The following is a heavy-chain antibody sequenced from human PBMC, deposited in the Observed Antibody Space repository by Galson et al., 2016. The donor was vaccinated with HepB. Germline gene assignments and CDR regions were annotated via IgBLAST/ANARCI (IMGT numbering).Heavy chain of an antibody. V-gene: IGHV3-53*01. Sequence: SLRLSCAASGFTFNTYAMSWVRQAPGKGLEWVSVIFYGGTTYYADSVEGRFTISRDDSMNTLYLQMNSLTAEDTAVYFCARTSYRECSGTRCVNFRYYYYMDVWGKGTTVTVSS. D-gene: IGHD2-2*01. CDR2: IFYGGTT. CDR1: GFTFNTYA. J-gene: IGHJ6*03. CDR3: ARTSYRECSGTRCVNFRYYYYMDV.